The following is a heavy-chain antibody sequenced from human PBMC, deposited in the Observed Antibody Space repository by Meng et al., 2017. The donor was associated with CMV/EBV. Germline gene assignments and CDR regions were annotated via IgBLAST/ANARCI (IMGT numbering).Heavy chain of an antibody. Sequence: LRLSCAVYGGSFSGYYWSWIRQPPGKGLEWIGEINHSGSTNYNPSLKSRVTISVDTSKNQFSLKLSSVTAADTAVYYCARQRSSGWLYYYYGMDVWGQGTTVTVSS. J-gene: IGHJ6*02. CDR1: GGSFSGYY. CDR3: ARQRSSGWLYYYYGMDV. CDR2: INHSGST. V-gene: IGHV4-34*01. D-gene: IGHD6-19*01.